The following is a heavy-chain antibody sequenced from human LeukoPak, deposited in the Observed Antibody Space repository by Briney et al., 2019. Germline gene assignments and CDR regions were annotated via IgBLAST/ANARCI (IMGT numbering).Heavy chain of an antibody. D-gene: IGHD3-10*01. V-gene: IGHV3-21*01. CDR2: ISSSSSYI. J-gene: IGHJ4*02. CDR3: ARVIPGRGGAIDY. CDR1: GFTFSSYS. Sequence: GGSLRLSCAASGFTFSSYSMNWVRRAPGKGLEWVSSISSSSSYIYYADSVKGRFTISRDNAKNSLYLQMNSLRAEDTAVYYCARVIPGRGGAIDYWGQGTLVTVSS.